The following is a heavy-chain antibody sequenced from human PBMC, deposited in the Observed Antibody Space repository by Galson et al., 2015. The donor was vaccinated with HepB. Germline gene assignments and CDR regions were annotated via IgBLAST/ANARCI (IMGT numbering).Heavy chain of an antibody. CDR2: INSDGSST. J-gene: IGHJ6*02. V-gene: IGHV3-74*01. CDR3: ARHGRFSSGHTKNLNHVMDV. CDR1: GFTFSSYW. Sequence: SLRLSCAASGFTFSSYWIHWVRQAPGKGLVWVSRINSDGSSTTYADSVKGRFTISRDNAKNTLFLQMNSLRAEDTAVYFCARHGRFSSGHTKNLNHVMDVWGQGTTVSVSS. D-gene: IGHD3-3*01.